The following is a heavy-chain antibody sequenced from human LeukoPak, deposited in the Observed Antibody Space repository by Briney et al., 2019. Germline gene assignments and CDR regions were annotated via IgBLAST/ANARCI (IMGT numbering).Heavy chain of an antibody. CDR2: ISASGSTS. Sequence: PGGSLRLSCAASAFTFSSYAISWVRQAPGKGLEWASGISASGSTSYYADSVKGRFTTSRDNSKNTLYLQMNSLRAEDTAVYFCAKSGSSNPYYFDYWGQGTLVTVSS. CDR3: AKSGSSNPYYFDY. J-gene: IGHJ4*02. CDR1: AFTFSSYA. D-gene: IGHD6-13*01. V-gene: IGHV3-23*01.